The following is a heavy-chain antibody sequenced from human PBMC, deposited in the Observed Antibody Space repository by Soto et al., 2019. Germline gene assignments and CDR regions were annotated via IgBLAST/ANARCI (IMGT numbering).Heavy chain of an antibody. J-gene: IGHJ6*02. CDR1: GFTFSGFY. Sequence: GASVKVSCTPSGFTFSGFYLHWVRQAPGQGLEWMGWIKPNTDDTGYAQKFQGRVTLTWDTSSSAGYMDLSRLRSDDTAVYYCARSPYSLEGDGQHYYYGMDLWGRGTTVTVSS. CDR2: IKPNTDDT. D-gene: IGHD2-15*01. CDR3: ARSPYSLEGDGQHYYYGMDL. V-gene: IGHV1-2*02.